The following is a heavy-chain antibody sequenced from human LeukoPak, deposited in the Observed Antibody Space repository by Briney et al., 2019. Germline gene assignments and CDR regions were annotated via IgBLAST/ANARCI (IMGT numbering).Heavy chain of an antibody. Sequence: ASVKVSCKASGGTFSSCAISWVRQAPGQGLEWMGGIIPIFGTANYAQKFQGRVTITADESTSTAYMELSSLRSEDTAVYYCARLIRAVGNNWFDPWGQGTLVTVSS. CDR1: GGTFSSCA. V-gene: IGHV1-69*13. D-gene: IGHD2-15*01. CDR3: ARLIRAVGNNWFDP. CDR2: IIPIFGTA. J-gene: IGHJ5*02.